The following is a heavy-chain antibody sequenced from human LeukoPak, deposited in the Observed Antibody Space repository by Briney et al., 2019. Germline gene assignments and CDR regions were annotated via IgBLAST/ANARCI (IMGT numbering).Heavy chain of an antibody. V-gene: IGHV4-4*02. CDR2: IYHSGST. D-gene: IGHD2-2*01. J-gene: IGHJ3*02. Sequence: SGTLSLTCAVSGGSISSSNWWSWVRQPPGKGLEWIGEIYHSGSTNYNPSLRSRVTMSVDTSKNQFSLKLSSVTAADTALYFCARIPTNAVPAAHNGFDIWGQGTMVTVSS. CDR3: ARIPTNAVPAAHNGFDI. CDR1: GGSISSSNW.